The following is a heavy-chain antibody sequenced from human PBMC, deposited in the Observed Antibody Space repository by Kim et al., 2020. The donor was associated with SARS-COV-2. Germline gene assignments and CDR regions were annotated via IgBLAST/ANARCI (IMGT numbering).Heavy chain of an antibody. CDR1: GFTFSSYA. D-gene: IGHD3-10*01. CDR3: AKDPSQKLWFGEPPPGFDY. V-gene: IGHV3-23*01. CDR2: ISGSGGST. J-gene: IGHJ4*02. Sequence: GGSLRLSCAASGFTFSSYAMSWVRQAPGKGLKWVSAISGSGGSTYYADSVKGRFTISRDNSKNTLYLQMNSLRAEDTAVYYCAKDPSQKLWFGEPPPGFDYWGQGTLVTVSS.